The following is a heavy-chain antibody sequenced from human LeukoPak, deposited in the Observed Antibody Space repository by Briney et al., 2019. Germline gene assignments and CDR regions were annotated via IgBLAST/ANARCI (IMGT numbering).Heavy chain of an antibody. CDR3: ARGPQWRGDYYYMDV. CDR1: GYSFTNFD. Sequence: ASVKVSCKASGYSFTNFDINWVRQATGQALEWMGWMNPNSGNKGYAQKFQGRVTMTMNTSITTAYMELSSLRSEDTAVYYCARGPQWRGDYYYMDVWGRGTTVTVSS. V-gene: IGHV1-8*01. J-gene: IGHJ6*03. CDR2: MNPNSGNK. D-gene: IGHD6-19*01.